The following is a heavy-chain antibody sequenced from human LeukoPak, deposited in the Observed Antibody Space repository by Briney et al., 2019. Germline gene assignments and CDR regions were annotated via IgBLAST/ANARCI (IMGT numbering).Heavy chain of an antibody. V-gene: IGHV3-48*01. Sequence: GGSLRLSCAASGFTFSTYSMNWVRQAPGKGLEWVSYISYTNIIYYADSVKGRFTISRDNAKNSLYLQMNSLRAEDTAVYYCARAMIRAAGEDFQHWGQGTLVTVSS. CDR3: ARAMIRAAGEDFQH. CDR1: GFTFSTYS. D-gene: IGHD3-16*01. CDR2: ISYTNII. J-gene: IGHJ1*01.